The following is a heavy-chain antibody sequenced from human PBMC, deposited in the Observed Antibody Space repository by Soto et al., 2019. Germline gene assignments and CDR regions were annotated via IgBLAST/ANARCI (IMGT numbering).Heavy chain of an antibody. Sequence: PSETLSLTCTFSVGSISSRTYDWGWIRQPPGKGLEWIGTVDYSGTTHYNSSLGSRLTISVDTSKTQLSLSLSSVSAADTAVYSCYVWLPDLYTDYWGQGTMVTVSS. V-gene: IGHV4-39*01. D-gene: IGHD3-10*01. CDR1: VGSISSRTYD. CDR2: VDYSGTT. CDR3: YVWLPDLYTDY. J-gene: IGHJ4*02.